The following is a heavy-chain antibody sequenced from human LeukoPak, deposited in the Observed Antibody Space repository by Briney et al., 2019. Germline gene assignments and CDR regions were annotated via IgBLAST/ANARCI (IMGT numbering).Heavy chain of an antibody. CDR1: GFTFSSYE. CDR2: ISSSGSTI. Sequence: RSGGSLRLSCAASGFTFSSYEMNWVRQAPGKGLEWVSYISSSGSTIYYADSVKGRFTISRDNAKNSLYLQMNSLRAEDTAVYYCAELGITMIGGVWGKGTTVIVSS. V-gene: IGHV3-48*03. D-gene: IGHD3-10*02. CDR3: AELGITMIGGV. J-gene: IGHJ6*04.